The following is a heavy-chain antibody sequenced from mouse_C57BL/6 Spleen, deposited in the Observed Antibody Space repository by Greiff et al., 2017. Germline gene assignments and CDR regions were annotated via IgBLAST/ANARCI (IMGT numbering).Heavy chain of an antibody. D-gene: IGHD1-1*01. CDR1: GFSLTSYG. CDR3: DSAGYGSSPFAY. CDR2: IWGVGST. V-gene: IGHV2-6*01. Sequence: VQLQQSGPGLVAPSQSLSITCTVSGFSLTSYGVDWVRQSPGKGLEWLGVIWGVGSTNNNSALKSRLSISKDNSKSQVFLKMNSLQTDDTAMYYCDSAGYGSSPFAYWGQRTLVTVSA. J-gene: IGHJ3*01.